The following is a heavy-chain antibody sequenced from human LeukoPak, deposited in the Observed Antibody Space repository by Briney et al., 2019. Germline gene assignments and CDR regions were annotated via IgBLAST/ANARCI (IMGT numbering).Heavy chain of an antibody. CDR2: INPSGGST. J-gene: IGHJ4*02. D-gene: IGHD3-3*01. Sequence: GASVKVSCKASGYTFTSYYMHWVRQAPGQGLEWMGIINPSGGSTSYAQKFQGRVTMTRDTPTSTVYMELSSLRSEDTAVYYCARAPDVERFWSGYNTVYFDYWGQGTLVTVSS. CDR3: ARAPDVERFWSGYNTVYFDY. CDR1: GYTFTSYY. V-gene: IGHV1-46*01.